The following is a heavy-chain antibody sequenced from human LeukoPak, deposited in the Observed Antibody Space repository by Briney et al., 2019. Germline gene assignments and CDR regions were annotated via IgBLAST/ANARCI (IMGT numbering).Heavy chain of an antibody. Sequence: SETLSLTCTVSGGSISSYYWSWIRQPPGKGLEWIGSMYYSGSTYYNPSLKSRVTISVDTSKNQFSLKLSSVTAADTAVYYCWAEYSSSWLEYFQHWGQGTLVTVSS. CDR2: MYYSGST. CDR3: WAEYSSSWLEYFQH. J-gene: IGHJ1*01. D-gene: IGHD6-13*01. CDR1: GGSISSYY. V-gene: IGHV4-59*04.